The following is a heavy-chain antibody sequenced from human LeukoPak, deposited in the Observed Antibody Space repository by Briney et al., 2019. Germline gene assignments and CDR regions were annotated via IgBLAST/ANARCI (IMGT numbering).Heavy chain of an antibody. CDR3: ARGYCSSTSCYRDPFDY. CDR1: GFTFSDDP. CDR2: IRSSSLTI. D-gene: IGHD2-2*01. J-gene: IGHJ4*02. Sequence: PGGSLRLSCAASGFTFSDDPMNWVRQAPGKGLEWVAHIRSSSLTISYADSVKGRFTTSRDNAKNSLYLQMNSLRAEDTAVYYCARGYCSSTSCYRDPFDYWGQGTLVTVSS. V-gene: IGHV3-48*01.